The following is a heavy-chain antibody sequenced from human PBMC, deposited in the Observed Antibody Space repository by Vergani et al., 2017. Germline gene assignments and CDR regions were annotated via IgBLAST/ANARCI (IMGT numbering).Heavy chain of an antibody. D-gene: IGHD2-21*01. CDR1: GYIFKNYY. Sequence: VQLVQSGAEVRKPGASVTVSCTASGYIFKNYYIHWLRQAPGQAFEWMGILNPTTGHTTSAQKFMGRVDMTRDPSTDTSTRTVQMTLSSLRSEDTAVYYCAKSIGYCAGASCRAYYFDHWGQGTRVTDSS. CDR2: LNPTTGHT. CDR3: AKSIGYCAGASCRAYYFDH. J-gene: IGHJ5*02. V-gene: IGHV1-46*02.